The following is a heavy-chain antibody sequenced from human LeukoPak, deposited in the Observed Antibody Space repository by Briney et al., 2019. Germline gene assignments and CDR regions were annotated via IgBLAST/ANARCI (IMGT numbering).Heavy chain of an antibody. D-gene: IGHD3-22*01. CDR3: ARLYYYDSSGFYPPPAAFDI. V-gene: IGHV3-7*01. CDR2: IKQDGSET. J-gene: IGHJ3*02. CDR1: GFTFSSYW. Sequence: GGSLRLPCAASGFTFSSYWMSWVRQAPGKGLEWVANIKQDGSETYYVDSVKGRFTISRDNGKNSQYLQMNSLRAEDTAVYYCARLYYYDSSGFYPPPAAFDIWGQGTMVTVSS.